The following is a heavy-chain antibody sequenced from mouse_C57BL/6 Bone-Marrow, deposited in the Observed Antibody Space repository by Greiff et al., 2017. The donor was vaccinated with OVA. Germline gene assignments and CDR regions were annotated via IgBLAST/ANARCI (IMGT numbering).Heavy chain of an antibody. Sequence: EVKVVESGGGLVQPGESLKLSCESNEYEFPSHDMSWVRKTPEKRLELVAAINSDGGSTYYPDTMERRFIISRDNTKKNLYLQMSSLRSEDTALYYCARLDDYDGDWYFDVWGTGTTVTVSS. CDR1: EYEFPSHD. J-gene: IGHJ1*03. CDR3: ARLDDYDGDWYFDV. D-gene: IGHD2-4*01. CDR2: INSDGGST. V-gene: IGHV5-2*01.